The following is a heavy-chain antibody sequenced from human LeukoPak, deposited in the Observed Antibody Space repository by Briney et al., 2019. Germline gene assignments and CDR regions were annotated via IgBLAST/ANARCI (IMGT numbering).Heavy chain of an antibody. CDR3: ARAVAVTTFDY. CDR1: GGSFSGYY. D-gene: IGHD4-17*01. CDR2: INHSGST. Sequence: PSETLSLTCAVYGGSFSGYYWSWIRQPPGKGLEWIGEINHSGSTNYNPSLKSRVTISVDTSKNQFSLKLSSVTAADTAVYYCARAVAVTTFDYWSQGTLVTVSS. V-gene: IGHV4-34*01. J-gene: IGHJ4*02.